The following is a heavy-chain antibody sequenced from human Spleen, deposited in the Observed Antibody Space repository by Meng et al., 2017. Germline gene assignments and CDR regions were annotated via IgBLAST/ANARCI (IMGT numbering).Heavy chain of an antibody. D-gene: IGHD4-23*01. CDR2: VYWNGDK. J-gene: IGHJ5*01. CDR3: ARVWLGGWFDS. CDR1: NCSLRRCGWG. V-gene: IGHV2-5*01. Sequence: GAPPREPPQTLALVLTCVNCSLRRCGWGLGWNRQPPGKALEWVCLVYWNGDKRYSPALKRRLTITKDPSKHQVVLTVTNVDPVDTATYFCARVWLGGWFDSWGQGTLVTVSS.